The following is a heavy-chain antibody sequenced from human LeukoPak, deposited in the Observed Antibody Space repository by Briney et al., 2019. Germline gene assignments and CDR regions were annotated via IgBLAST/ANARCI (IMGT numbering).Heavy chain of an antibody. Sequence: GGSLRLSCAASGFTFSSYGMHWVRQAPGKGLEWVAVISYDGSNKYYADSVKGRFTISRDNSKNTLYLQMNSLRAEDTAVYYCAKSTRQGAKYFDYWGQGTLVTVSS. D-gene: IGHD1-26*01. J-gene: IGHJ4*02. CDR1: GFTFSSYG. CDR3: AKSTRQGAKYFDY. CDR2: ISYDGSNK. V-gene: IGHV3-30*18.